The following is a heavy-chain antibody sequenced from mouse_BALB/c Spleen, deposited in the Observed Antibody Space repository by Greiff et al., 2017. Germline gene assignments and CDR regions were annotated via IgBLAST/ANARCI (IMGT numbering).Heavy chain of an antibody. V-gene: IGHV3-2*02. CDR3: ARDWGSYFDY. CDR1: GYSITSDYA. J-gene: IGHJ2*01. Sequence: VQLKESGPGLVKPSQSLSLTCTVTGYSITSDYAWNWIRQFPGNKLEWMGYISYSGSTSYNPSLKSRISITRDTSKNQFFLQLNSVTTEDTATYYCARDWGSYFDYWGQGTTLTVSS. D-gene: IGHD4-1*01. CDR2: ISYSGST.